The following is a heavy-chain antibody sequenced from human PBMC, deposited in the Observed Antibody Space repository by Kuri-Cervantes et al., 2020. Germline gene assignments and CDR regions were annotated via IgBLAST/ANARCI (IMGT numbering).Heavy chain of an antibody. CDR2: IYYSGST. Sequence: SETLSLTCTVSGGSISSSSYYWGWIRQPTGKGLEWIGSIYYSGSTYYNPSLKSRVTISVDTSKNQFSLKLSSVTAADTAVYYCARTLLLFGEKIDYWGQGTLVTVSS. V-gene: IGHV4-39*07. D-gene: IGHD3-10*01. CDR3: ARTLLLFGEKIDY. J-gene: IGHJ4*02. CDR1: GGSISSSSYY.